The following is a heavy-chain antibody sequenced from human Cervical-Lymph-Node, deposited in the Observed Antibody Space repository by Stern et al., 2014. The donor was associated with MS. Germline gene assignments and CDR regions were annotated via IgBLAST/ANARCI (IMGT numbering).Heavy chain of an antibody. J-gene: IGHJ4*02. D-gene: IGHD3-10*01. V-gene: IGHV4-39*01. CDR1: GGSTSSSNYY. CDR3: ASLNGSGSYPDY. Sequence: QVQLQESGPGLVKPSETLSLTCTVSGGSTSSSNYYWGWIRQPPGKGLEWIASISHSGSSYSIPSLKTRLPISFDTPKTQSSLNLISVPAADTAVYYCASLNGSGSYPDYWGQGTLVIVSS. CDR2: ISHSGSS.